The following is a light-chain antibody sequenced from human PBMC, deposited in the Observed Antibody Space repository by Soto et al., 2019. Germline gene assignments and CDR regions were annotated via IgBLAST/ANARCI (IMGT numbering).Light chain of an antibody. J-gene: IGLJ2*01. V-gene: IGLV2-11*01. CDR2: DVT. CDR3: CSYAGSYVLV. Sequence: QSALTQPRSVSGSPGQSVTISCTGTSSDVGGYNYVSWYQQHPGKAPKLIIYDVTKRPSGVPGRFSGSKSGNTASLTISGLQAEDESDYHCCSYAGSYVLVFGGGTKLTVL. CDR1: SSDVGGYNY.